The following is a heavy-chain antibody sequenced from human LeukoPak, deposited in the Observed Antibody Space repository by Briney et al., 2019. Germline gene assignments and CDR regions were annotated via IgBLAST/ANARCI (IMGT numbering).Heavy chain of an antibody. CDR3: AREIDYYMDV. CDR2: INPNSGGT. CDR1: GYTFTGYY. V-gene: IGHV1-2*02. J-gene: IGHJ6*03. Sequence: ASVKVSCKASGYTFTGYYLHWVRQAPGQGLECMGWINPNSGGTKYVQKFQGRVTMTSDASISTAYMELSSLTSDDTAVYFCAREIDYYMDVWGKGTTATVSS.